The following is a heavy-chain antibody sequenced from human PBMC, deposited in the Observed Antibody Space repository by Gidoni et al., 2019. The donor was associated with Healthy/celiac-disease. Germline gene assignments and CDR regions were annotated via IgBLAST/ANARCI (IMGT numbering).Heavy chain of an antibody. J-gene: IGHJ6*02. V-gene: IGHV4-39*01. Sequence: QLQLQESGPGLVKPSETLSLTCTVSGGSISSSSYYWGWIRQPPGKGLEWIGSIYYSGSTYYNPSLKSRVTISVDTSKNQFSLKLSSVTAADTAVYYCAIQGRQLEPFYYYYGMDVWGQGTTVTVSS. CDR1: GGSISSSSYY. CDR2: IYYSGST. CDR3: AIQGRQLEPFYYYYGMDV. D-gene: IGHD6-13*01.